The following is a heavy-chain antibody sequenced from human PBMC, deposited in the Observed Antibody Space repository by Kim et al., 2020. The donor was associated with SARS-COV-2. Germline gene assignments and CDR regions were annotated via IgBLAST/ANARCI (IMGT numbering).Heavy chain of an antibody. Sequence: GGSLRLSCAASGFTFSSYWMSWVRQAPGKGWVGVAHINHDGGEKYYVASVKGRFTISRDNAKNLLYLQMKSLRAEDTAVYYCARGLLLWFGESSWYFDYWGKGTLGTGSS. CDR1: GFTFSSYW. CDR3: ARGLLLWFGESSWYFDY. CDR2: INHDGGEK. J-gene: IGHJ4*02. V-gene: IGHV3-7*03. D-gene: IGHD3-10*01.